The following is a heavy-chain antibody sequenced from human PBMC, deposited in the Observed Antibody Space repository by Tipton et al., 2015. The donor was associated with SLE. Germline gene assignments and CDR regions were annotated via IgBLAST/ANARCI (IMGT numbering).Heavy chain of an antibody. CDR2: INHSGST. D-gene: IGHD7-27*01. CDR1: GGSFSGYY. J-gene: IGHJ5*02. CDR3: ARGKGRNWGWGWFDP. Sequence: AGLVKPSETLSLTCAVYGGSFSGYYWSWIRQPPGKGLERIGEINHSGSTNYNPSLKSRLTILVDTSKNQFSLKLSSVTAADTAAYYCARGKGRNWGWGWFDPWGQGILVTVSS. V-gene: IGHV4-34*01.